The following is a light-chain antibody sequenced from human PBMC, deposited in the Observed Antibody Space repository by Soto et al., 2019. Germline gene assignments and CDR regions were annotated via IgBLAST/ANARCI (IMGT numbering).Light chain of an antibody. V-gene: IGKV1-5*03. J-gene: IGKJ4*01. CDR1: QSISTW. CDR3: QQYNSYSPLT. Sequence: DIQLTQSPSTLPASVGARVAITCLANQSISTWLAWYQQKPGKAPNLLIYKASRLETGVPSRFSGSGSGTEFTLTISLLQPDDFATYYCQQYNSYSPLTFGGGTKVDIK. CDR2: KAS.